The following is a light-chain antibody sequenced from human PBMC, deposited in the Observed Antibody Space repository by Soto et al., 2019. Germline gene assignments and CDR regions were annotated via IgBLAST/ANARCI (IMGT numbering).Light chain of an antibody. CDR2: DVT. CDR1: SSDIGVYNY. Sequence: QSALTQPASVSGSPGQSITISCTGTSSDIGVYNYVSWYQQHPGKAPKLMIYDVTKRPSGVSNRFSGSKSGNTASLTISGLQAEDEADYYCTSCRGSGIFEVFGGGTKLTVL. CDR3: TSCRGSGIFEV. J-gene: IGLJ2*01. V-gene: IGLV2-14*01.